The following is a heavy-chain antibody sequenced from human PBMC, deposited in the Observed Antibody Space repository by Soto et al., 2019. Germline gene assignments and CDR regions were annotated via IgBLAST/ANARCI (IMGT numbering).Heavy chain of an antibody. V-gene: IGHV2-5*02. CDR3: AQRPRGYSYHFEY. Sequence: QITLKESGPTLVKPTQTLTLTCTFSGFSLSTRGVGVGWFRQPPGKALEWLALIYWDDDEGYSPSLKSRLTITNDRSKTQLVLTMSNMGPGDTATYYCAQRPRGYSYHFEYWGQGTLVTVSS. CDR1: GFSLSTRGVG. D-gene: IGHD5-18*01. J-gene: IGHJ4*02. CDR2: IYWDDDE.